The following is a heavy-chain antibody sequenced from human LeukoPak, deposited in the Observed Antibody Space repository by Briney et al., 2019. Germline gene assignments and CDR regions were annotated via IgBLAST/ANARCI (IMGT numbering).Heavy chain of an antibody. D-gene: IGHD6-19*01. Sequence: PTGGSLRLSCAVSGFTVSNNYMSWVRQRPGKGLEWVSGTRGGGGTYYADSVEGRFTISRDNSKNTVYLQMHRLRVEDTAIYYCARALGSGWSASHWGQGTQVTVSS. CDR2: TRGGGGT. CDR3: ARALGSGWSASH. J-gene: IGHJ4*02. CDR1: GFTVSNNY. V-gene: IGHV3-53*01.